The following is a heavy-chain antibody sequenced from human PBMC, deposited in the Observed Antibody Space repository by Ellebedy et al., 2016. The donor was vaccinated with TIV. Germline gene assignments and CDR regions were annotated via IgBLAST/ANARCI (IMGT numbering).Heavy chain of an antibody. CDR2: IKGKADGATR. Sequence: GGSLRLSXAASGFIFSDAWMSWVRQAPGKGLEWVGRIKGKADGATRDFASPVKGRFSISRDDSKNTVSLQMDGLKTEDTAVYYCAAGTGNSDFDYWGPGILVTVSS. V-gene: IGHV3-15*01. J-gene: IGHJ4*02. D-gene: IGHD1-1*01. CDR3: AAGTGNSDFDY. CDR1: GFIFSDAW.